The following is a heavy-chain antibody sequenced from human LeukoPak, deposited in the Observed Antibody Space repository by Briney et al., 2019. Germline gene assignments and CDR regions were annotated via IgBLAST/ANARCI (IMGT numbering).Heavy chain of an antibody. V-gene: IGHV3-7*01. J-gene: IGHJ4*02. CDR2: INQDGSVK. CDR1: GFASSTYW. CDR3: TRDFVF. Sequence: GGSLTLSCAASGFASSTYWMDWVRQAPGKGLEWVGNINQDGSVKHYVDSVRGRFTISRDNARNSVYLQMSALRVEDTAVYYCTRDFVFWGQGSLVTASS. D-gene: IGHD3-3*01.